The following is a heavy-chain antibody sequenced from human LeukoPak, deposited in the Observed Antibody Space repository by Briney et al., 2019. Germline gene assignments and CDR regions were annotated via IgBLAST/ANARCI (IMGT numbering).Heavy chain of an antibody. J-gene: IGHJ3*02. CDR1: GGSISSSSYY. Sequence: SGTLSLTCTVSGGSISSSSYYWGWIRQPPGKGLEWIGSIYYSGSTYYNPSLKSRVTISVDTSKNQFSLKLSSVTAADTAAYYCARHPLRFHAFDIWGQGTMVTVSS. D-gene: IGHD2-21*01. CDR3: ARHPLRFHAFDI. V-gene: IGHV4-39*01. CDR2: IYYSGST.